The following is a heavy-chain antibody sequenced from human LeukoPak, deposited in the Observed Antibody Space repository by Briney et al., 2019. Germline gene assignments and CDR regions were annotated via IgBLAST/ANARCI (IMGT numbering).Heavy chain of an antibody. CDR2: IQYDGSNE. J-gene: IGHJ6*03. CDR3: AKDRCSNGVGCYYYYMDV. CDR1: GFTFGDYA. Sequence: GGSLRLSCTASGFTFGDYAMSWVRQAPGKGLEWVAYIQYDGSNEQYADSVKGRFSISRDSSKNILYLQMSSLRAEDTAVYYCAKDRCSNGVGCYYYYMDVWGKGTTVTISS. V-gene: IGHV3-30*02. D-gene: IGHD2-8*01.